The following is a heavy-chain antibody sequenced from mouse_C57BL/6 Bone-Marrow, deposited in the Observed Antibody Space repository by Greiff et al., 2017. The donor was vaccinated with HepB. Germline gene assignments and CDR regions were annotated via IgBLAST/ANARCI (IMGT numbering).Heavy chain of an antibody. CDR2: LDPENGDT. V-gene: IGHV14-4*01. CDR3: TTDYWFAY. J-gene: IGHJ3*01. CDR1: GFNIKDDY. Sequence: VQLQQSGAELVRPGASVKLSCTASGFNIKDDYMHWVKQRPEQGLEWIGWLDPENGDTEYASKFQGKATITADTSSNTAYLQLSSLTSEDTAVYYCTTDYWFAYWGQGTLVTVSA. D-gene: IGHD2-4*01.